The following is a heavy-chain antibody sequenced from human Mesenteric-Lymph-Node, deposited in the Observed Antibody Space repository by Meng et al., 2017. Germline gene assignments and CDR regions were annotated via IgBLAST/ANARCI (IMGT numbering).Heavy chain of an antibody. V-gene: IGHV4-4*02. J-gene: IGHJ5*02. Sequence: VQRQGSGPGLAKPSETLSLTCAVSGGSISSINWWTWVRQPPGKGLEWIGEIYHSGSTNYNPSLKSRVTISVDKSKNQFSLKLSSVTAADTAVYYCARVAAAGNEWFDPWGQGTLVTVSS. CDR3: ARVAAAGNEWFDP. D-gene: IGHD6-13*01. CDR1: GGSISSINW. CDR2: IYHSGST.